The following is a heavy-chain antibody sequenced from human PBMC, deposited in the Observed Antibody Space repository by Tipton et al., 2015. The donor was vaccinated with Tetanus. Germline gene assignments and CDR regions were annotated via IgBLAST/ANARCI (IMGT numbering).Heavy chain of an antibody. Sequence: SLRLSCAASGFTFSSYWMHWVRQAPGEGLVWVPRINIDGRTTDYADSVRGRFTISRDNAKNTLFLQMNSLRAEDTAVYFCARICSGTTCNAPYWGQGTLVTVAS. CDR3: ARICSGTTCNAPY. D-gene: IGHD2-2*01. J-gene: IGHJ4*02. CDR1: GFTFSSYW. CDR2: INIDGRTT. V-gene: IGHV3-74*01.